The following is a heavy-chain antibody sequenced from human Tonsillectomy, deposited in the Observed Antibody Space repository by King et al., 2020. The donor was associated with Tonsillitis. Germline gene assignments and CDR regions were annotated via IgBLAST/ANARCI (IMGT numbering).Heavy chain of an antibody. CDR3: ARTSMGVFDY. CDR2: VSSTGGTT. J-gene: IGHJ4*02. CDR1: GITFSDYA. D-gene: IGHD1-26*01. Sequence: EVQLVESGGGLVQPGGSLRLSCAASGITFSDYAMIWVRQAPGKGLEWVSVVSSTGGTTFYADSVKGRFTISRDNSKNTLYLQMNRLRADDTAVYFCARTSMGVFDYWGQGSLVTVSS. V-gene: IGHV3-23*04.